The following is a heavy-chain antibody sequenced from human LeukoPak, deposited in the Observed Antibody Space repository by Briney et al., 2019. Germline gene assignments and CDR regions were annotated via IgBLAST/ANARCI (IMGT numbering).Heavy chain of an antibody. V-gene: IGHV5-51*04. CDR2: ISPSDSDT. J-gene: IGHJ5*02. Sequence: GAPLKISSKAPGSSSTTYCIAWVRQMPGKGLEWMGIISPSDSDTRYSPSFQAQVTISAAKPITTASLHWSSLKPSDTAMYYWSRWRAAGGSTWFDPWGQGTLVTVSS. CDR1: GSSSTTYC. CDR3: SRWRAAGGSTWFDP. D-gene: IGHD1-26*01.